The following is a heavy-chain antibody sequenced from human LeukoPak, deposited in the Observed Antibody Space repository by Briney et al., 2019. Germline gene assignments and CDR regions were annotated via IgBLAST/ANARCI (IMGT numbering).Heavy chain of an antibody. CDR3: ARLGTYYYDSGGYSGDY. J-gene: IGHJ4*02. D-gene: IGHD3-22*01. Sequence: GGSLRLSCAASGFTVSSNYMSWVRQAPGKGLEWVSVIYSGGSTYYADSVKGRFTISRDNSKNTLYLQMNSLRAEDTAVYYCARLGTYYYDSGGYSGDYWGQGTLVTVSS. CDR1: GFTVSSNY. CDR2: IYSGGST. V-gene: IGHV3-66*04.